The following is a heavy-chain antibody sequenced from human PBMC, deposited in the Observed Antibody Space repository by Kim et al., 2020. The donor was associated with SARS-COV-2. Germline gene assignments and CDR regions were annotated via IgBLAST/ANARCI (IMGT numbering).Heavy chain of an antibody. CDR1: GFTFTGYA. D-gene: IGHD2-2*03. V-gene: IGHV3-23*01. CDR2: IDGSAGTT. CDR3: MKGGWGWIWDH. Sequence: GGSLRLSCTTSGFTFTGYAMSWVRQAPGKGLEWVSSIDGSAGTTYYVDSVKGRFTISRDNSKNTLYLQMNSLRAEDTAVYYCMKGGWGWIWDHWGQGTRVTVSS. J-gene: IGHJ4*02.